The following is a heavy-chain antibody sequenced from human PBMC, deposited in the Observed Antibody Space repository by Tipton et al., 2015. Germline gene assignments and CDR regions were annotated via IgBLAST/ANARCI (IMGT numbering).Heavy chain of an antibody. CDR1: GYTFTGYY. D-gene: IGHD6-19*01. Sequence: QLVQSGAEVKNPGASVKVSCKASGYTFTGYYIQWVRQAPGQGLEWMGGIIPIIGAADHEQKFQGRVTITADESTNTANMELSSLRSEDTAVYYCARIGPGSGWYDYWGQGTLVTVSS. CDR3: ARIGPGSGWYDY. CDR2: IIPIIGAA. J-gene: IGHJ4*02. V-gene: IGHV1-69*13.